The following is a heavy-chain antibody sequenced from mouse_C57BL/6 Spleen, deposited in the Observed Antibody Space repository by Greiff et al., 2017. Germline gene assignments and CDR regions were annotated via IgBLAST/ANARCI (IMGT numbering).Heavy chain of an antibody. J-gene: IGHJ4*01. CDR2: IYPGDGDT. V-gene: IGHV1-80*01. D-gene: IGHD2-1*01. CDR3: ARHYGNYVRNAMDY. CDR1: GYAFSSYW. Sequence: VHLVESGAELVKPGASVKISCKASGYAFSSYWMNWVKQRPGKGLEWIGQIYPGDGDTNYNGKFKGKATLTADKSSSTAYMQLSSLTSEDSAVYFCARHYGNYVRNAMDYWGQGTSVTVSS.